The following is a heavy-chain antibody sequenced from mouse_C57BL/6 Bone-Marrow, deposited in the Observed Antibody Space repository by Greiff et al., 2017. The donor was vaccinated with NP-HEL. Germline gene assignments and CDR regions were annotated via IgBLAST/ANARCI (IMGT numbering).Heavy chain of an antibody. CDR1: GYEFSNYW. CDR3: ARGAY. CDR2: IYPGDGDP. J-gene: IGHJ3*01. V-gene: IGHV1-80*01. Sequence: VQLQQSGAELVKPGASVKISCKASGYEFSNYWMNWVQQRPGKGLEGIGQIYPGDGDPNYHGQFKDKATLTAAKSSSTAYMQLSRLTSEYSAVYFCARGAYWGQGTLVTVSA.